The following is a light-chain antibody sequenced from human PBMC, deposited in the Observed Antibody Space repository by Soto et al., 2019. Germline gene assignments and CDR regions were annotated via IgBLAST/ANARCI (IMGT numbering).Light chain of an antibody. V-gene: IGLV1-47*02. CDR2: SDN. Sequence: QSVVTQPPSASGTPGQKVTITCTGSSSNIGSNYVYWYQHLPGTAPKLLIFSDNERPSGVPERFSGSKSGTSASLAISGLRAEDEADYYCNSYTSNNTYVFGTGTKVTVL. CDR3: NSYTSNNTYV. CDR1: SSNIGSNY. J-gene: IGLJ1*01.